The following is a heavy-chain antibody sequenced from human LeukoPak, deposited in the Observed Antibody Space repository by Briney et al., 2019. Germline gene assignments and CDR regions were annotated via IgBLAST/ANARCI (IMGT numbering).Heavy chain of an antibody. Sequence: GGSLRLSCSASGFTFDDYAMHWVRQAPGKGLEWVSGISWNSGSIGYADSVKGRFTISRDNAKNSLYLQMNSLRAEDTAVYYCAVAGTTLEFDYWGQGTLVTVSS. V-gene: IGHV3-9*01. D-gene: IGHD6-19*01. CDR2: ISWNSGSI. J-gene: IGHJ4*02. CDR3: AVAGTTLEFDY. CDR1: GFTFDDYA.